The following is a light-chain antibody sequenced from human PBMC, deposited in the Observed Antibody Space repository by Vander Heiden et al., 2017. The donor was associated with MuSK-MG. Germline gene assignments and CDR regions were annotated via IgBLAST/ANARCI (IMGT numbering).Light chain of an antibody. CDR3: QHENSSSRT. J-gene: IGKJ1*01. CDR2: DAS. V-gene: IGKV1-5*01. CDR1: QSIDTW. Sequence: DIQMTQSPSTLSASVGDRVTITCRASQSIDTWLAWYQQKPGKAPKLLIYDASTLESGVPSSFSGSGSGTEFTLTISSLQPDDFATYYCQHENSSSRTFGQGTKVEV.